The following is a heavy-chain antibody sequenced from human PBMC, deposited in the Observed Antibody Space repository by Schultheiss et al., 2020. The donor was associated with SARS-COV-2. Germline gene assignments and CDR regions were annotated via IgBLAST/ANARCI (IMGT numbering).Heavy chain of an antibody. J-gene: IGHJ4*02. D-gene: IGHD5-24*01. V-gene: IGHV3-21*04. CDR2: ISSSSSYI. CDR1: GFTFSSYS. CDR3: VKEGEEMGTS. Sequence: GGSLRLSCAASGFTFSSYSMNWVRQAPGKGLEWVSSISSSSSYIYYADSVKGRFTISRDNAKNTLYLQMNSLRAEDTAVDYCVKEGEEMGTSWGQGTLVTVSS.